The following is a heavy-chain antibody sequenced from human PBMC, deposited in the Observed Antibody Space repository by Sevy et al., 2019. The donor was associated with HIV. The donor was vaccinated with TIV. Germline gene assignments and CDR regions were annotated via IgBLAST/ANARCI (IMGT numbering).Heavy chain of an antibody. J-gene: IGHJ5*02. Sequence: GGSLRLSCAASGFIFSTYWMNWVRQAPGKGLEWVANIKQDGSEKYYVDSVKGRFTISRDNAKNSLYLQMSSLRVEDTAVYYCAKNSGRHGWFDPWGQGTLVTVSS. CDR1: GFIFSTYW. V-gene: IGHV3-7*01. CDR2: IKQDGSEK. D-gene: IGHD6-13*01. CDR3: AKNSGRHGWFDP.